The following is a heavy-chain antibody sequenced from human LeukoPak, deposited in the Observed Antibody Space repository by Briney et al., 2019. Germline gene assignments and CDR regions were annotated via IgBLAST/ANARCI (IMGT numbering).Heavy chain of an antibody. CDR2: MNPNSGNT. V-gene: IGHV1-8*01. J-gene: IGHJ6*02. D-gene: IGHD2-15*01. CDR1: GYTFTSYD. CDR3: ARYEVVAAVSGMDV. Sequence: GASVKVSCKASGYTFTSYDINWVRQATGQGLEWMGWMNPNSGNTGYAQKFQGRVTMTRNTSISTACMELSSLRSEDTAVYYCARYEVVAAVSGMDVWGQGTTVTVSS.